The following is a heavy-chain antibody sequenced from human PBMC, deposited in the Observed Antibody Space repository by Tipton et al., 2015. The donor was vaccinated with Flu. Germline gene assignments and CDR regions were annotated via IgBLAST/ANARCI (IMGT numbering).Heavy chain of an antibody. CDR1: GASMSGFY. V-gene: IGHV4-59*01. CDR2: VYISGST. J-gene: IGHJ3*02. CDR3: ARRLSGDDAFDI. D-gene: IGHD3-10*01. Sequence: TLSLTCTVSGASMSGFYWSWIRQPPGEVLEWIEYVYISGSTFYNPSLKSRVTILLDTSMNQFSLKLSSVTAADTAIYYCARRLSGDDAFDIWGQGTMVTVSS.